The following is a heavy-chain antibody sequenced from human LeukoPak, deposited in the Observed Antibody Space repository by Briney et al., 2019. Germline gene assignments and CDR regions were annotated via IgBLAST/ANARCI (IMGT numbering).Heavy chain of an antibody. CDR2: IYYSGST. Sequence: SETLSLTCAVYGGSFSGYYWSWIRQPPGKGLEWIGYIYYSGSTNYNPSLKSRVTISVDTSKNQISLKLTSVTAAGTAVYYCARGSGRPDYWGQGTLVTVSS. CDR1: GGSFSGYY. V-gene: IGHV4-59*01. J-gene: IGHJ4*02. D-gene: IGHD2-15*01. CDR3: ARGSGRPDY.